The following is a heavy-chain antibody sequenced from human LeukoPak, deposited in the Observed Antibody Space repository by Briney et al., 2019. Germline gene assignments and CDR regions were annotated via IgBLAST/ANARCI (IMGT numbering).Heavy chain of an antibody. D-gene: IGHD5-24*01. CDR2: IYTSGST. CDR1: GGSMTGHY. J-gene: IGHJ3*02. CDR3: ARDGYNEMDDAFDI. Sequence: SETLSLTCSVSGGSMTGHYWSWIRQPAGKGLEWIGRIYTSGSTNYNPSLKSRVTISVDTSKNQSSLKLSSVTAADTAVYYCARDGYNEMDDAFDIWGQETMVTVSS. V-gene: IGHV4-4*07.